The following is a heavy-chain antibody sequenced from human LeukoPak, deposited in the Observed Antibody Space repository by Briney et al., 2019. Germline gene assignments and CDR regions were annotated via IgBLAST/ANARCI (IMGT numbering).Heavy chain of an antibody. CDR3: ARGLYVRGVIRRPAGAFDI. Sequence: SETLSLTCAVYGGSFSGYYWSWIRQPPGKGLEWIGEINHSGSTNYNPSLKSRVTISVDTSKNQFSLKLSSVTAADTAVYYCARGLYVRGVIRRPAGAFDIWGQGTMVTVSS. CDR2: INHSGST. D-gene: IGHD3-10*01. CDR1: GGSFSGYY. V-gene: IGHV4-34*01. J-gene: IGHJ3*02.